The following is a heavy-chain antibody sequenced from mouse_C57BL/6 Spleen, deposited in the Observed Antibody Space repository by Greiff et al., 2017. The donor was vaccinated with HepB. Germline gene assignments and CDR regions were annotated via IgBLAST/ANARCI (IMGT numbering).Heavy chain of an antibody. J-gene: IGHJ4*01. V-gene: IGHV1-50*01. CDR1: GYTFTSYW. CDR2: IDPSDSYT. Sequence: QVQLQQPGAELVKPGASVKLSCKASGYTFTSYWMQWVKQRPGQGLEWIGEIDPSDSYTNYNQKFKGKATLTVDTSSSTAYMQLSSLTSEDSAVYYCARSGIYYDYDGGVYYAMDYWGQGTSVTVSS. CDR3: ARSGIYYDYDGGVYYAMDY. D-gene: IGHD2-4*01.